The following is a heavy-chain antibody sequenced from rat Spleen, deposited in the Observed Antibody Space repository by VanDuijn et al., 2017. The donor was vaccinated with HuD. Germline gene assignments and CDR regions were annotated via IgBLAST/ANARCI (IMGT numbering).Heavy chain of an antibody. CDR3: ARETTIGCWFTY. V-gene: IGHV5-58*01. CDR2: MSNDGVNT. D-gene: IGHD1-11*01. J-gene: IGHJ3*01. CDR1: GFTFSSYW. Sequence: EVQLVETGGGLVQPGKSLKLSCVASGFTFSSYWMYWVRQAPGKGLEWVSSMSNDGVNTYYPDSVKGRFTISRDTAQNTLYLQMIKLGSEDTAIYYCARETTIGCWFTYWGQVTLVTVSS.